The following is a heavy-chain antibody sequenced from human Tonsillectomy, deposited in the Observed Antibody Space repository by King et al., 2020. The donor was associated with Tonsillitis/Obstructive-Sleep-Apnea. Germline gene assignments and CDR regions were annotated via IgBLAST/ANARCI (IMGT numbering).Heavy chain of an antibody. V-gene: IGHV3-11*06. Sequence: VQLVESGGGLVKPGGSLRLSCAASGFTFSDYYMSWIRQAPGKGLEWVSYISSSSSYTNYADSVKGRFTISRDNAKNSLYLQMNSLRAEDTAVYYCARVSIEQHGAFDIWGQGTMVTVSS. D-gene: IGHD2/OR15-2a*01. CDR1: GFTFSDYY. CDR3: ARVSIEQHGAFDI. CDR2: ISSSSSYT. J-gene: IGHJ3*02.